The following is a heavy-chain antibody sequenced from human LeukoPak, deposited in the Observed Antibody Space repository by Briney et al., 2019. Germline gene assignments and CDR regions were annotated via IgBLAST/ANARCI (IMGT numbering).Heavy chain of an antibody. CDR1: GGTFSSYA. CDR2: IIPIFGTA. V-gene: IGHV1-69*01. D-gene: IGHD6-13*01. CDR3: AVTGINSSSWSKGYYYGMDV. J-gene: IGHJ6*02. Sequence: ASVKVSCKASGGTFSSYAISWVRQAPGQGLEWMGGIIPIFGTANYAQKFQGRVTITADESTSTAYMELSSLRSEDTAVYYCAVTGINSSSWSKGYYYGMDVWGQGTTVTVSS.